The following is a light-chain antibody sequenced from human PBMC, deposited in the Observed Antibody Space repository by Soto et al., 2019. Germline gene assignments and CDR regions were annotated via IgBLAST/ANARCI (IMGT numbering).Light chain of an antibody. CDR3: QQYKNWPRT. CDR2: DAS. V-gene: IGKV3-15*01. CDR1: QSVSYN. J-gene: IGKJ1*01. Sequence: EIVMTQSPATLSVSPGERVTLSCRASQSVSYNLAWYQQKRGQAPRLLIYDASTRATGIPARFTGSGSGTEFTLTISSLPSEDFAVFYCQQYKNWPRTFGQGTKVEIK.